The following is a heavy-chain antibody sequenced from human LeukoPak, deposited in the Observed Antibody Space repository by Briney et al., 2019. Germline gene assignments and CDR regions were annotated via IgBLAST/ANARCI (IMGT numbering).Heavy chain of an antibody. V-gene: IGHV1-8*01. Sequence: ASVKVSCKASGYTFTSYDINWVRQATGQGLEWMGWMNPNSGDTAYVQKFQGRVTMTGDTSINTAYMEVSSLRSEDTAVYYCTRGSFGSGSYNDYWGQGTLVTVSS. CDR3: TRGSFGSGSYNDY. CDR2: MNPNSGDT. D-gene: IGHD3-10*01. CDR1: GYTFTSYD. J-gene: IGHJ4*02.